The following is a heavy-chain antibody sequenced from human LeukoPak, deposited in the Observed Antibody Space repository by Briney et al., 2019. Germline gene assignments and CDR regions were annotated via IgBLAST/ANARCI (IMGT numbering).Heavy chain of an antibody. V-gene: IGHV3-30*18. J-gene: IGHJ3*01. Sequence: GGSLRLSCAASGFTFSSYGMHWVRQAPGKGLEWVAVISYDGSNKYYADSVKGRFTISRDNSKSTLYLQMNSLRAEDTAVYYCAKDEYYYDSSGYYQFWGQGTMVTVSS. CDR1: GFTFSSYG. CDR2: ISYDGSNK. CDR3: AKDEYYYDSSGYYQF. D-gene: IGHD3-22*01.